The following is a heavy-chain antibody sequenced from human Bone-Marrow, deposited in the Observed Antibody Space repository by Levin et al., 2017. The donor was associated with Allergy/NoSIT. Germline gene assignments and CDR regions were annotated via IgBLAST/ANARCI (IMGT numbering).Heavy chain of an antibody. CDR1: GFTFSSYA. V-gene: IGHV3-30*04. Sequence: GESLKISCAASGFTFSSYAMHWVRQAPGKGLEWVAVISYDGSNKYYADSVKGRFTISRDNSKNTLYLQMNSLRAEDTAVYYCARDPMIVVVITHSGFDYWGQGTLVTVSS. CDR3: ARDPMIVVVITHSGFDY. CDR2: ISYDGSNK. J-gene: IGHJ4*02. D-gene: IGHD3-22*01.